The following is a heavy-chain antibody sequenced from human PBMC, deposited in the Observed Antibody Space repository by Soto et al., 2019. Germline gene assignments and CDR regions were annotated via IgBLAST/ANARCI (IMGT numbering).Heavy chain of an antibody. CDR3: AGNSTRHSSVAGDY. D-gene: IGHD3-22*01. CDR1: GFTFSGYW. V-gene: IGHV3-74*01. Sequence: GGSLRLSCAASGFTFSGYWMHWVRQAPGKGLVWVSRINPDGSITTYADSVKGRLTISRDNAKNTLYLQMNSLRVEDTAVYYCAGNSTRHSSVAGDYWGQGTLVNVSS. CDR2: INPDGSIT. J-gene: IGHJ4*02.